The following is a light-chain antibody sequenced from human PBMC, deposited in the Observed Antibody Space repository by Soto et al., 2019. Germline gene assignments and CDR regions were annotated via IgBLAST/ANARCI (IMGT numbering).Light chain of an antibody. V-gene: IGKV1-5*03. CDR2: QAS. Sequence: DIQMTQSPSTLSASVGDRVTITCRASESVSRWLAWYQQKPGRTPKLLIYQASTLDTWVPSRFSGSGSGTAFTLSICSLQPDDFAAYYCQHYSACSQVLGQGTKVEIK. CDR1: ESVSRW. CDR3: QHYSACSQV. J-gene: IGKJ1*01.